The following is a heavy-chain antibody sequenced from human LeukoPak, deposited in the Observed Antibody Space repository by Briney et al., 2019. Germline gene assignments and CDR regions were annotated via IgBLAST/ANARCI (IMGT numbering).Heavy chain of an antibody. CDR1: GFTFSSYA. J-gene: IGHJ6*02. Sequence: GGSLRLSCAASGFTFSSYAMSWVRQAPGKGLEWGSAISGSGGSTYYADSVKGRFTISRDNSRNTLYLQMNSLRAEDTAVYYCARGMAPTYYYYGMDVWGQGTTVTVSS. D-gene: IGHD5-24*01. V-gene: IGHV3-23*01. CDR2: ISGSGGST. CDR3: ARGMAPTYYYYGMDV.